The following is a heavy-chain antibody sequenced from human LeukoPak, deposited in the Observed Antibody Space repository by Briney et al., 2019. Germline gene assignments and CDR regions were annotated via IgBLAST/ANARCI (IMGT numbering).Heavy chain of an antibody. CDR2: IYSGCST. J-gene: IGHJ5*02. Sequence: GGSLTLSCGASGFTVSSNYMSWVRRATGKGLEGVSVIYSGCSTYYADPVKGRFTISRHNSKNTLYLQMNSLRAEDTAVYYCARTTVSGDWFDPWGQGTLVTVSS. V-gene: IGHV3-53*04. CDR1: GFTVSSNY. CDR3: ARTTVSGDWFDP. D-gene: IGHD4-17*01.